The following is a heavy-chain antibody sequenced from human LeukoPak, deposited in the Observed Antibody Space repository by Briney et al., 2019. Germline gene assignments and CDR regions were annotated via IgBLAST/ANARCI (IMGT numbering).Heavy chain of an antibody. V-gene: IGHV4-4*07. CDR3: ARDRQHSYGSDLDH. D-gene: IGHD5-18*01. CDR2: NDFAGRG. Sequence: SETLSLTCTVSGGSIHTYNWMWIRQPAGKGLEFIGRNDFAGRGYYNPSLKSRVTISVDSPRNQFSLELTSVTAPDTAVYYCARDRQHSYGSDLDHWGQGILVTVSS. J-gene: IGHJ4*02. CDR1: GGSIHTYN.